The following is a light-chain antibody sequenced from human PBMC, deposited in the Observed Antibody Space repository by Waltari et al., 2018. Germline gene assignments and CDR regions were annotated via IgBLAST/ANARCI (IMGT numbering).Light chain of an antibody. CDR2: WAS. J-gene: IGKJ1*01. CDR1: QSVLFRSNSKNY. CDR3: QQFYTTPPT. V-gene: IGKV4-1*01. Sequence: DIVMTQSPDSLAVSLGERATLNCKSSQSVLFRSNSKNYLAWYQQKPGQPPKLLIYWASTRESGVPDRFSGSGSGTDFTLTISSLQAEDVAVYYCQQFYTTPPTFGQGTKVEIK.